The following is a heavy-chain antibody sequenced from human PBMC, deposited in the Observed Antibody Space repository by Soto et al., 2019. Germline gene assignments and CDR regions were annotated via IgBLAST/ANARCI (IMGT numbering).Heavy chain of an antibody. CDR1: GYTFTSYY. D-gene: IGHD4-17*01. CDR3: ASDYGDYQPTYDY. Sequence: SVKVSCKASGYTFTSYYMHWLRQTPGQGLEWMGGIIPIFGTANYAQKFQGRVTITADESTSTAYMELSSLRSEDTAVYYCASDYGDYQPTYDYWGQGTLVTVSS. CDR2: IIPIFGTA. V-gene: IGHV1-69*01. J-gene: IGHJ4*02.